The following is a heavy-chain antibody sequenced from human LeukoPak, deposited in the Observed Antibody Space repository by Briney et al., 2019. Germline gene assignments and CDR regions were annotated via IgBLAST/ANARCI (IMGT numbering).Heavy chain of an antibody. Sequence: GGSLRLSCAVSGFTSSTYWMHWVRQAPGKGLVWVSRINDDGTYTVYADSVKGRFTISGDNAKNTLYLQMNSLRAEDTAVYYCARSGRGGAFDIWGHGTMVTVSS. J-gene: IGHJ3*02. CDR3: ARSGRGGAFDI. V-gene: IGHV3-74*01. D-gene: IGHD1-26*01. CDR1: GFTSSTYW. CDR2: INDDGTYT.